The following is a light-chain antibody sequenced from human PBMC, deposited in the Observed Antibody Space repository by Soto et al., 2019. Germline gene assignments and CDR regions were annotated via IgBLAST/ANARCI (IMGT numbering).Light chain of an antibody. V-gene: IGLV2-14*01. J-gene: IGLJ3*02. Sequence: QSVLTQPASVSGSPGQSITISCTGTGSDIGNYNYVSWYQQHPGKAPKLMIYGVSNRPSGVSNRFSGSKSGNAASLTISGLQAEDDADYYCSSYTSYTTLWVFGGGTKLTVL. CDR3: SSYTSYTTLWV. CDR1: GSDIGNYNY. CDR2: GVS.